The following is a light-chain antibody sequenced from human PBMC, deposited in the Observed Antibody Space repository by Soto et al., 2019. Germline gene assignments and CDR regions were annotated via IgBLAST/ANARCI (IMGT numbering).Light chain of an antibody. CDR1: QGISSF. Sequence: IQLTQSPSSLSASVGDRVTITCRASQGISSFLAWYQQKPGMAPKLLIYAASTLESGVPSRFSGSGSGTYFTLTISTLQPEDFATYYCQSGVTFGGGTKVEIK. J-gene: IGKJ4*01. CDR2: AAS. CDR3: QSGVT. V-gene: IGKV1-9*01.